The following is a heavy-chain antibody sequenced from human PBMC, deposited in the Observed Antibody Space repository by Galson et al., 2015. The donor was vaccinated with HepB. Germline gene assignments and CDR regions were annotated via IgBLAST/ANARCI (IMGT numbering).Heavy chain of an antibody. CDR3: AMSSGFYLSGALDI. J-gene: IGHJ3*02. D-gene: IGHD3-22*01. CDR2: VDGGNGNT. Sequence: SVKVSCKASGYSFTRYALHWVRQAPGQRLEWMGWVDGGNGNTKYSQEFQDRVIITRDTSARTAYMELRGLRSEDRAVYYCAMSSGFYLSGALDIWGQGTMVTVSS. CDR1: GYSFTRYA. V-gene: IGHV1-3*01.